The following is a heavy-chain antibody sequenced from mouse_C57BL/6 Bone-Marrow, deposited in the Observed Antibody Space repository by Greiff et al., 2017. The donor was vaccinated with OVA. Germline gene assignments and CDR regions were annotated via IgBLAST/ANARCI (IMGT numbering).Heavy chain of an antibody. D-gene: IGHD1-1*01. CDR3: ARCYYGAMDY. CDR1: GYTFTSYG. V-gene: IGHV1-81*01. J-gene: IGHJ4*01. CDR2: IYPRSGNT. Sequence: QVQLQQSGAELARPGASVKLSCKASGYTFTSYGISWVKQRTGQGLEWIGEIYPRSGNTYYNEKFKGKATLTADKSSSTAYMGLRSLTSEDSAVYFCARCYYGAMDYWGQGTSVTVSS.